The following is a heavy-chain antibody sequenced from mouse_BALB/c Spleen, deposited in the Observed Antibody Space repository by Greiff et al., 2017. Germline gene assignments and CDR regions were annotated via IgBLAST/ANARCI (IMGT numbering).Heavy chain of an antibody. CDR2: ISSGSSTI. Sequence: EVQLVESGGGLVQPGGSRKLSCAASGFTFSSFGMHWVRQAPEKGLEWVAYISSGSSTIYYADTVKGRFTISRDNPKNTLFLQMTSLRSEDTAMYYCARSGTTATVYAMDYWGQGTSVTVSS. CDR1: GFTFSSFG. J-gene: IGHJ4*01. V-gene: IGHV5-17*02. D-gene: IGHD1-2*01. CDR3: ARSGTTATVYAMDY.